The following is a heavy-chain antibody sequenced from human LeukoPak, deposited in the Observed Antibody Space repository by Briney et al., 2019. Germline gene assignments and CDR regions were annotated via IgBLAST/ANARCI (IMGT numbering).Heavy chain of an antibody. D-gene: IGHD6-19*01. V-gene: IGHV3-23*01. CDR2: ISGSGDIT. J-gene: IGHJ4*02. CDR3: AKGYNSGWYPEYLDS. Sequence: GGSLRLSCAASGFTFSSYAMSWVRQAPGKGLEWLSVISGSGDITYYADSVKGRFTISRDNSKNTLYLEMNSLRAEDTAVYYCAKGYNSGWYPEYLDSWGQGTLVTVSS. CDR1: GFTFSSYA.